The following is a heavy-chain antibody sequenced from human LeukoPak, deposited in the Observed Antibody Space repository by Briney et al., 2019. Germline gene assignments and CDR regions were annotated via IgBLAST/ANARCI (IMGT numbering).Heavy chain of an antibody. CDR2: IKQDGSEK. J-gene: IGHJ4*02. V-gene: IGHV3-7*03. Sequence: PGGSLRLSCAASGFTFSTYWMSWVRQAPGKGLEWVANIKQDGSEKYYVDSVKGRFTISRDNAKNSLYLQMNSLRAEDTAVYYCARERGYYDNSGYFRHFDYWGQGTLVTVSS. D-gene: IGHD3-22*01. CDR1: GFTFSTYW. CDR3: ARERGYYDNSGYFRHFDY.